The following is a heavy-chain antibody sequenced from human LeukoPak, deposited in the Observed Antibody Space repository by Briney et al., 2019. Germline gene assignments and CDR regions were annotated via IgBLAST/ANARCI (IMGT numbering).Heavy chain of an antibody. D-gene: IGHD6-19*01. V-gene: IGHV1-69*05. CDR1: GGTFINYA. J-gene: IGHJ4*02. Sequence: ASVNVSFKASGGTFINYAISWVRQAPGQGLEWMGGIIPIFGTANYAQKFQGRVTITTDESTSTAYMELSSLRSEDTAVYYCASISPSLFHSSGWSFDYWGQGTLVTVSS. CDR2: IIPIFGTA. CDR3: ASISPSLFHSSGWSFDY.